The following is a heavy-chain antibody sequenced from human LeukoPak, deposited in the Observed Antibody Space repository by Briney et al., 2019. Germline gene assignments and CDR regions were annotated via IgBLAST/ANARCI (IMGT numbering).Heavy chain of an antibody. CDR3: ARGSHPYSSSWYYYYYYGMDV. Sequence: GASVKVSCKASGGTFSSYAISWVRQAPGQGLEWMGGIIPIFGTANYAQKFQGRVTITADESTSTAYMELSSLGSEDTAVYYCARGSHPYSSSWYYYYYYGMDVWGQGTTVTVSS. CDR2: IIPIFGTA. CDR1: GGTFSSYA. D-gene: IGHD6-13*01. J-gene: IGHJ6*02. V-gene: IGHV1-69*13.